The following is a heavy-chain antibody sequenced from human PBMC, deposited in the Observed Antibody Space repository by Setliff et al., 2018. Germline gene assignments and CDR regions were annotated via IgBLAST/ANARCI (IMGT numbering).Heavy chain of an antibody. CDR1: GFTFRKHA. CDR2: VSGSGMTR. D-gene: IGHD1-26*01. CDR3: ARADSDSYYPYYFDF. Sequence: GGSLRLSCTASGFTFRKHALAWVRQAPGKGLQWVSSVSGSGMTRDYTDSVKGRFTVSRDSSQNKIHLQMDSLRAEDTGRYFCARADSDSYYPYYFDFWGQGVLVTVSS. V-gene: IGHV3-23*01. J-gene: IGHJ4*02.